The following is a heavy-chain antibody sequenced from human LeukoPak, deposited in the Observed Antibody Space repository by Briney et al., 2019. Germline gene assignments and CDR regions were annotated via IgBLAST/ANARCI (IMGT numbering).Heavy chain of an antibody. CDR1: GGSFSGYY. CDR2: INHRGST. CDR3: ARLGRYGSGSYRRYYYMDV. Sequence: SETLSLTCAVYGGSFSGYYWSWIRQPPGKGLEWIGEINHRGSTNYNPSLKSRVTISVDTSKNQFSLKLSSVTAADTAVYYCARLGRYGSGSYRRYYYMDVWGKGTTVTISS. V-gene: IGHV4-34*01. J-gene: IGHJ6*03. D-gene: IGHD3-10*01.